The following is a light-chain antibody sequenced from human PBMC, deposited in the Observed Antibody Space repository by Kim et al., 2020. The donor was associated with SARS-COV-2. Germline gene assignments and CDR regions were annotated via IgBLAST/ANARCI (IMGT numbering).Light chain of an antibody. J-gene: IGLJ3*02. CDR1: NNDIGIYNF. CDR3: SSYTTTSSWV. Sequence: QSALTQPASMSGSPGQSIIISCSGTNNDIGIYNFVSWYQQHPGKAPQLIIYDVTGRPSGTSNCFSGSKSGNTASLTISGLQAEDEAYYHCSSYTTTSSWVFGGGTQLTVL. CDR2: DVT. V-gene: IGLV2-14*03.